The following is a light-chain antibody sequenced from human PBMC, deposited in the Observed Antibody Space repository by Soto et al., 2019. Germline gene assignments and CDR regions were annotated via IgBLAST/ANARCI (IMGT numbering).Light chain of an antibody. Sequence: QSALTQPASVSGSPGQSITISCTGASSDVGEYNSVSWYQQHPGKAPKLMIYEVSNRPSGVSNRFSGSKSYNTASLTISGLQAEDEADYYCSSYTSTTPPFVFGTGTKLTVL. CDR3: SSYTSTTPPFV. J-gene: IGLJ1*01. V-gene: IGLV2-14*01. CDR1: SSDVGEYNS. CDR2: EVS.